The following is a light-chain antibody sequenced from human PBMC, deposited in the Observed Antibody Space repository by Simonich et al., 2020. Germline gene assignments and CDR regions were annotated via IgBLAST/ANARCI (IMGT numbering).Light chain of an antibody. V-gene: IGKV4-1*01. Sequence: DIVMTQSPDSLAVSMGERATINCKPSQSVLYSSNNKNYLAWYPKKPGKPTKLLIYWASTRESGVPDRFSDSGSGTDFTLTISSLQAEDVAVYYCQQYYSTPLTFGGGTKVEIK. CDR3: QQYYSTPLT. CDR1: QSVLYSSNNKNY. J-gene: IGKJ4*01. CDR2: WAS.